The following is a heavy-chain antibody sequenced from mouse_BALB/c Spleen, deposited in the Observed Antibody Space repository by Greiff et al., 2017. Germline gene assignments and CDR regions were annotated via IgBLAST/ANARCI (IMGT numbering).Heavy chain of an antibody. CDR3: ARPEFITTATGYWYFDV. V-gene: IGHV1-54*03. CDR1: GYAFTNYL. J-gene: IGHJ1*01. CDR2: INPGSGGT. Sequence: QVQLQQSGAELVRPGTSVKVSCKASGYAFTNYLIEWVKQRPGQGLEWIGVINPGSGGTNYNEKFKGKATLTADKSSSTAYMQLSSLTSDDSAVYFCARPEFITTATGYWYFDVWGAGTTVTVSS. D-gene: IGHD1-2*01.